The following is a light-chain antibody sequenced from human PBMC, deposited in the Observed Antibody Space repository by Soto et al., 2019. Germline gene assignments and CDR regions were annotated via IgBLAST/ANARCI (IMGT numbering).Light chain of an antibody. CDR3: SSYTSSSHVV. CDR1: SSDVGGYNY. J-gene: IGLJ2*01. Sequence: QSALTQPASVSGSPGQSITISCTGTSSDVGGYNYVSWYQQHPGKAPKLMIYEVSNRPSGVSNRFSGSKSGNTAPLTISGLQAEDEADYYCSSYTSSSHVVFGGGTKLTVL. V-gene: IGLV2-14*01. CDR2: EVS.